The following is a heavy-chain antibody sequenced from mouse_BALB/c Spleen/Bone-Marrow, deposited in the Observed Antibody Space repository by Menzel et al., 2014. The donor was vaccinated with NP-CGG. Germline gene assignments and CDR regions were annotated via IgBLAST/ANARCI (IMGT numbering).Heavy chain of an antibody. CDR2: ISSGGSYT. V-gene: IGHV5-9-3*01. J-gene: IGHJ1*01. CDR3: ARFYYGNYVRYFDV. CDR1: GFTFSSYA. D-gene: IGHD2-1*01. Sequence: EVKLVESGGGLVKPGGSLKLSCAASGFTFSSYAMSWVRQTPEKRLEWVATISSGGSYTYYPDSVKGRFTISRDNVKNTLYLQMSSLRSEDTAMYYCARFYYGNYVRYFDVWGAGTTVTVSS.